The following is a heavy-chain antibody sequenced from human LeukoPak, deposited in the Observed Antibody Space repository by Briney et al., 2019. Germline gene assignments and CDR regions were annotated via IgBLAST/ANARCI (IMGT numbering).Heavy chain of an antibody. V-gene: IGHV7-4-1*02. CDR3: ASPYSSSWSSPDAFDI. D-gene: IGHD6-13*01. CDR1: GYTFTSYA. Sequence: ASVKVSCKASGYTFTSYAMNWVRQAPGQGLEWMGWINTNTGNPTYAQGFTGRFVFSLDTSVSTAYLQISSLKAEDTAVYYCASPYSSSWSSPDAFDIWGQGTMVTVSS. J-gene: IGHJ3*02. CDR2: INTNTGNP.